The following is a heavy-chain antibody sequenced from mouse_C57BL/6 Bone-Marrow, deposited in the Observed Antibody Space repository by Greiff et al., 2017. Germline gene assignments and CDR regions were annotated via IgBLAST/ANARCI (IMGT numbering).Heavy chain of an antibody. V-gene: IGHV1-9*01. Sequence: QVQLKESGAELMKPGASVKPSCKATGHTFTGYWTEWVQHRPGHGLEWIGEILPGSGSTTYTEKFKGKATFTAHTSSHTAYMQLSSLTTEDSAIYYCARSAYYSNCDAMDYGEQGASVAV. CDR1: GHTFTGYW. CDR2: ILPGSGST. J-gene: IGHJ4*01. CDR3: ARSAYYSNCDAMDY. D-gene: IGHD2-5*01.